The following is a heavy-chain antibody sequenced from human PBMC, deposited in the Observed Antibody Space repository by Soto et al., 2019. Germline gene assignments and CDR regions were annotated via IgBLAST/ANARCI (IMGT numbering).Heavy chain of an antibody. Sequence: GGSLRLSCAASGFTFSSYAMSWVRQAPGKGLEWVSAISGSGGSTYYADSVKGRFTISRDNSKNKLYLQMNSLRAEDTAVYYCAKGRPVAGVQIYYYGMDVWGQGTTVTVSS. D-gene: IGHD6-19*01. CDR3: AKGRPVAGVQIYYYGMDV. CDR2: ISGSGGST. CDR1: GFTFSSYA. V-gene: IGHV3-23*01. J-gene: IGHJ6*02.